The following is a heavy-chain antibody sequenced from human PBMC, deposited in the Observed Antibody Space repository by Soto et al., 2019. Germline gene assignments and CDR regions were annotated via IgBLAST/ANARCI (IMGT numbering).Heavy chain of an antibody. J-gene: IGHJ6*03. V-gene: IGHV4-59*01. CDR3: ARVGGGYGRSWIYYYYYMDV. CDR1: GGSISSYY. Sequence: QVQLQESGPGLVKPSETLSLTCTVSGGSISSYYWSWIRQPPGKGLEWIGYIYYSGSTNYNPSRKSRVTTSVDTAKSQFSLKLSSVTAADTAVYYCARVGGGYGRSWIYYYYYMDVWGKGTTVTVSS. D-gene: IGHD3-16*01. CDR2: IYYSGST.